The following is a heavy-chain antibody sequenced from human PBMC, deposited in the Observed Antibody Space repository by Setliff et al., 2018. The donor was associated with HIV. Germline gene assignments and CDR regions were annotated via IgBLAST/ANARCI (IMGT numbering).Heavy chain of an antibody. CDR2: INPSGGST. CDR1: GYTFTIYY. J-gene: IGHJ4*02. CDR3: ARGPKWGSFDY. Sequence: ASVKVSCKASGYTFTIYYIHWVRQAPGQGLEWMGIINPSGGSTSYAQKFQGRVTMTRDTSTSTVYMELSSLRSEDTAIYYCARGPKWGSFDYWGQGTLVTVSS. V-gene: IGHV1-46*01. D-gene: IGHD1-26*01.